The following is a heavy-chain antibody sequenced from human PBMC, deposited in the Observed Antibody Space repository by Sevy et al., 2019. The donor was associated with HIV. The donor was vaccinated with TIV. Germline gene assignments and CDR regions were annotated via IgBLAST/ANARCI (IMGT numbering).Heavy chain of an antibody. CDR1: GFTFSSYA. D-gene: IGHD2-15*01. J-gene: IGHJ4*02. CDR3: ARGAHENHIVLVVYATGYCNTGSCYPVDS. V-gene: IGHV3-23*01. CDR2: ISGSGGSS. Sequence: GGSLRLSCAVSGFTFSSYAMSWVRQAPGKGLEWVSGISGSGGSSYYADSVKGRVTISRDNSKNTLYLQMNSLRAEDTAVYYCARGAHENHIVLVVYATGYCNTGSCYPVDSWGQGTLVTVSS.